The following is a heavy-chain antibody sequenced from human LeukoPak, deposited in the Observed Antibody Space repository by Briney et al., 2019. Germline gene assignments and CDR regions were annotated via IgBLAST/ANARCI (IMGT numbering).Heavy chain of an antibody. CDR2: IRFDGGDK. CDR1: GFSFSSYG. D-gene: IGHD3-22*01. J-gene: IGHJ4*02. V-gene: IGHV3-30*02. CDR3: TKDSTYHYDSSAYYLFDY. Sequence: GGSLRLSCAASGFSFSSYGMHWVRQAPGKGLEWVAFIRFDGGDKYYADSVKGRFTISRDTSKNTLILQLNSLRAEDTAVYYCTKDSTYHYDSSAYYLFDYWGQGTLVTVSS.